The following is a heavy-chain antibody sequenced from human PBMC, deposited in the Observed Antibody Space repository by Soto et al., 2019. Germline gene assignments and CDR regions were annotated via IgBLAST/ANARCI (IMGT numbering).Heavy chain of an antibody. V-gene: IGHV1-69*01. D-gene: IGHD6-13*01. CDR3: ARCSIAAVLLNYYYYGMDV. CDR2: IIPIFGTA. Sequence: QVQLVQSGAEVKKPGSSVKVSCKASGGTFSSYAISWVRQAPGQGLEWMGGIIPIFGTANYAQKFQGRVTITAYESTSTAYMELSSLRSEDTAVYYCARCSIAAVLLNYYYYGMDVWGQGTTVTVSS. CDR1: GGTFSSYA. J-gene: IGHJ6*02.